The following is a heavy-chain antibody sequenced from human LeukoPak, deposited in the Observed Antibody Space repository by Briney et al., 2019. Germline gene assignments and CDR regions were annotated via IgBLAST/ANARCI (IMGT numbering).Heavy chain of an antibody. CDR2: ISYDGSNK. J-gene: IGHJ6*03. CDR3: AREDGGSGSFGYYYYYYMDV. CDR1: GFTFSSYA. D-gene: IGHD1-26*01. Sequence: GGSLRLSCAASGFTFSSYAMHWVRQAPGKGLEWVAVISYDGSNKYYADSVKGRFTISRDNSKNTLYLQMNSLRAEDTAVYYCAREDGGSGSFGYYYYYYMDVWGKGTTVTVSS. V-gene: IGHV3-30*04.